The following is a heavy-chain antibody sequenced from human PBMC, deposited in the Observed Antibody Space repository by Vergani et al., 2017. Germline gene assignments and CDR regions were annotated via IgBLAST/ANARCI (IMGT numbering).Heavy chain of an antibody. CDR3: VLRWLQCTHGMDV. Sequence: QVQLVQSGAEVKKPGSSVKVSCKASGGTFSSYTISWVRQAPGQGLEWMGRIIPILGIANYAQKFQGRVTITADKSTSTAYMELSSLRSEDTAVYYCVLRWLQCTHGMDVWGQGTTVTVSS. D-gene: IGHD5-24*01. J-gene: IGHJ6*02. CDR1: GGTFSSYT. V-gene: IGHV1-69*02. CDR2: IIPILGIA.